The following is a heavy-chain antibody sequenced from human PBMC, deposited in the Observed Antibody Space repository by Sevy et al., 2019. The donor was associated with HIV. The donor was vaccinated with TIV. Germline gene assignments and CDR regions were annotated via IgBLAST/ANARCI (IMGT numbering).Heavy chain of an antibody. Sequence: GGSLRLSCAGSGFTFNNAWMNWVRQAPGKGLEWVGRIKSKSEGGTTDYTEPVKGRFTIVRDDSKNTLYLQMNSLETEDTAVYYCTKVGRLYGDPNFWYFDLWGRGTRVTVSS. J-gene: IGHJ2*01. CDR1: GFTFNNAW. CDR2: IKSKSEGGTT. D-gene: IGHD4-17*01. CDR3: TKVGRLYGDPNFWYFDL. V-gene: IGHV3-15*07.